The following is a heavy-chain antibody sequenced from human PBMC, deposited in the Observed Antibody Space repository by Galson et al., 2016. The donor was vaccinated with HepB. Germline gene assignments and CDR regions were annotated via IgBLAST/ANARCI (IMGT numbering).Heavy chain of an antibody. J-gene: IGHJ6*02. D-gene: IGHD1-7*01. Sequence: SLRLSCAGSGFTLTDFYMNWIRQAPGKGLEWISFISGSGSSIHYADSVKGRFATSRDNARNSVYLQMNSLRAEDTAVYYCAREEELELPQMYGMDVWGQGTTVTVSS. CDR2: ISGSGSSI. CDR3: AREEELELPQMYGMDV. CDR1: GFTLTDFY. V-gene: IGHV3-11*01.